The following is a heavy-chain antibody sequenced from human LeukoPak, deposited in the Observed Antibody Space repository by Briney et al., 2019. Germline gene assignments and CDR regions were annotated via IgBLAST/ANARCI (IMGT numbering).Heavy chain of an antibody. CDR1: SYTFTRYG. CDR2: ISGSNGNT. CDR3: ARSGRGTYYYSDL. V-gene: IGHV1-18*01. Sequence: ASVKVSCKASSYTFTRYGISWVRQAPGQGLEWMGWISGSNGNTNYAQKFQGRVSMTADTSTSTAYMELRSLRSDDTAVYYCARSGRGTYYYSDLWGRGTLVTVSS. J-gene: IGHJ4*02. D-gene: IGHD1-26*01.